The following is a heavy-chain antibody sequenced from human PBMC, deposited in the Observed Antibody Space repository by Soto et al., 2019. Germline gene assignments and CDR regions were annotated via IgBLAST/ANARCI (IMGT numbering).Heavy chain of an antibody. Sequence: GGSLRLPCAASGFTSSRYAMNWVRQAPGKGLEWVSYISSGSTIYYADSVKGRFTISRDNAKNSLYLQMNSLRYEDTAVYYCARDLGYGLFDYWGQG. V-gene: IGHV3-48*02. D-gene: IGHD5-18*01. CDR2: ISSGSTI. CDR3: ARDLGYGLFDY. CDR1: GFTSSRYA. J-gene: IGHJ4*02.